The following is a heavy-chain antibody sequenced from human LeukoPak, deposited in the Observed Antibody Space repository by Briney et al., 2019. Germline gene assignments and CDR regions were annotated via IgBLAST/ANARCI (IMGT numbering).Heavy chain of an antibody. D-gene: IGHD1-26*01. V-gene: IGHV3-53*01. CDR1: GFTVSSNY. CDR3: ARDRRVGATQDY. Sequence: GGSLRLSCAASGFTVSSNYMIWVRQAPGKGLEWVSVIYSGGSTYYADSVKGRFTISRDNSKNTLYLQMNSLRAEDTAVYYCARDRRVGATQDYWGQGTLVTVSS. J-gene: IGHJ4*02. CDR2: IYSGGST.